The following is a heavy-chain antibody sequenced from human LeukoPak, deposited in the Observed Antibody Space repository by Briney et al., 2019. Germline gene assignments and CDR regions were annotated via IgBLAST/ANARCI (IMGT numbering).Heavy chain of an antibody. J-gene: IGHJ4*01. Sequence: PSETLSLTCTVSGDSIRSYYWNWIRRPPGKGLEWIGYIYYTGSTSYNPSLKSRVTISLDTSKSQFSLRLTSVTAADTAVYYCASHGSSDHDPLTWGQRTLVTVSS. CDR2: IYYTGST. CDR1: GDSIRSYY. CDR3: ASHGSSDHDPLT. V-gene: IGHV4-59*08. D-gene: IGHD5-12*01.